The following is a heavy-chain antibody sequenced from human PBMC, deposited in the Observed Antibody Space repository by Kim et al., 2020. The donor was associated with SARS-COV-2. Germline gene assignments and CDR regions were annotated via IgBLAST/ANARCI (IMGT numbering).Heavy chain of an antibody. Sequence: GGSLRLSCAASGFTFSSYSMNWVRQAPGKGLEWVSYISSSSSTIYYADSVKGRFTISRDNAKNSLYLQMNSLRDEDTAVYYCARDLYSSGWYEADGNWFDPWGQGTLVTVSS. CDR2: ISSSSSTI. J-gene: IGHJ5*02. D-gene: IGHD6-19*01. CDR1: GFTFSSYS. V-gene: IGHV3-48*02. CDR3: ARDLYSSGWYEADGNWFDP.